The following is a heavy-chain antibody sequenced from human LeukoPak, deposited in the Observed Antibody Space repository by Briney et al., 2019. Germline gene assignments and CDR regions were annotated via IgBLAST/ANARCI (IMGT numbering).Heavy chain of an antibody. Sequence: NPGGSLRLSCTASGFTFSDYYMSWIRQAPGKGLEWVSYISSSGSTIYYADSVKGRFTISRDNAENSLYLQMNSLRAEDTAVYYCARGFGQQLVRIYGMDVWGQGTTVTVSS. D-gene: IGHD6-13*01. CDR2: ISSSGSTI. CDR1: GFTFSDYY. V-gene: IGHV3-11*01. J-gene: IGHJ6*02. CDR3: ARGFGQQLVRIYGMDV.